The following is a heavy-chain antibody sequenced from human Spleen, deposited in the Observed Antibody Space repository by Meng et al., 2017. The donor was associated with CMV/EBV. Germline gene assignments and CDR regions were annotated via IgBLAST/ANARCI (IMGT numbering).Heavy chain of an antibody. V-gene: IGHV1-69*10. J-gene: IGHJ4*02. Sequence: SVKVSCKASGGTFSSYAISWVRQAPGQGLEWMGGIIPILGIANYAQKFQGRVTITADKSTSTAYMELSSLRSDDTAVYYCARDLPYNTASGFDLWGQGTLVTVSS. CDR1: GGTFSSYA. CDR3: ARDLPYNTASGFDL. D-gene: IGHD3-10*01. CDR2: IIPILGIA.